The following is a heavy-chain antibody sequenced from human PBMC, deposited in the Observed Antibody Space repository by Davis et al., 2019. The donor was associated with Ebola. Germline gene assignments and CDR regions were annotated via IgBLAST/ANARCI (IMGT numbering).Heavy chain of an antibody. V-gene: IGHV3-13*01. CDR1: GFTFSSYD. CDR2: IGTAGDT. Sequence: GESLKISCAASGFTFSSYDMHWVRQATGKGLEWVSAIGTAGDTYYPGSVKGRFTISRDNSKNTLYLQMNSLRAEDTAVYYCARETYYYGSGGYYKYGMDVWGQGTTVTVSS. D-gene: IGHD3-10*01. CDR3: ARETYYYGSGGYYKYGMDV. J-gene: IGHJ6*02.